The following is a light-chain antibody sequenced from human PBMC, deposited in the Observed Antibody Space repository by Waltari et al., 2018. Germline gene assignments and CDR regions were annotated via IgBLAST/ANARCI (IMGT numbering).Light chain of an antibody. CDR1: SSDVGGYNY. CDR2: DVS. J-gene: IGLJ2*01. V-gene: IGLV2-14*03. CDR3: SSYISSSTLEL. Sequence: QSALTQAASVSGSPGQSITISCTGSSSDVGGYNYVSWYQQHPGKAPKLIIYDVSNRPSGVSNRISGSKSGNTASLTISGLQAEDEADYYCSSYISSSTLELFGGGTSLTVL.